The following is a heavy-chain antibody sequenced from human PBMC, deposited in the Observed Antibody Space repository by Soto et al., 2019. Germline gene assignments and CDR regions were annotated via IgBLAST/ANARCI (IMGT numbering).Heavy chain of an antibody. D-gene: IGHD3-10*01. Sequence: GGSLRLSCAASGFTFSSYAMHWVRQAPGKGLEWVAVISYDGSNKYYADSVKGRFTISRDNSKNTLYLQMNSLRAEDTAVYYCARDYNYYGSGSYSAAYYYYGMDVWGQGTTVTVSS. J-gene: IGHJ6*02. CDR3: ARDYNYYGSGSYSAAYYYYGMDV. CDR1: GFTFSSYA. V-gene: IGHV3-30-3*01. CDR2: ISYDGSNK.